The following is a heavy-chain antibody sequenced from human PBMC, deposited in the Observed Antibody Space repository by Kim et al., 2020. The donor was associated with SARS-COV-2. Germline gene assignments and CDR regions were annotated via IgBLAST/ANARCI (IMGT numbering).Heavy chain of an antibody. J-gene: IGHJ4*02. V-gene: IGHV3-48*02. CDR2: ITGDSNTI. CDR3: ARSVGHLDF. Sequence: GGSLRLSCAASGFTFSPYSMNWVRQAPGKALEWLSYITGDSNTIYYGDSVKGRFTVSRDNAKNSLYLQMNSLRDEDTAVYYCARSVGHLDFWGQGTLVTV. CDR1: GFTFSPYS.